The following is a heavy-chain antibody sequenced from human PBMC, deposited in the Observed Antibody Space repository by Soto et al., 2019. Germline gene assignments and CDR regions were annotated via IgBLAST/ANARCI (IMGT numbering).Heavy chain of an antibody. D-gene: IGHD2-21*02. CDR2: INQDGGGK. V-gene: IGHV3-7*01. CDR1: GFTFSSYW. Sequence: GGSLRLSCAASGFTFSSYWMSWVRQAPGKGLEWVANINQDGGGKYYGGSTKGRFTISRDNSENSLNLQMNSLRAEDTAVYYCARVGHRTVVTQHYVWYFDLWGRGTLVTVSS. J-gene: IGHJ2*01. CDR3: ARVGHRTVVTQHYVWYFDL.